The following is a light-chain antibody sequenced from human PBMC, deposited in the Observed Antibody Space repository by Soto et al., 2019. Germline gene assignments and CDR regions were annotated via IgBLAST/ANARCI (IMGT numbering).Light chain of an antibody. CDR2: GAS. Sequence: EVVLTQTPATLSLSPGERATLSCRASQSVKSYLVWYQKKPGQAPRLLIYGASTRATGIPARFSGSGSGTEFTLTISSLQSEDFAVYYCQQYNTWWTFGQGTRVEIK. J-gene: IGKJ1*01. CDR1: QSVKSY. CDR3: QQYNTWWT. V-gene: IGKV3-15*01.